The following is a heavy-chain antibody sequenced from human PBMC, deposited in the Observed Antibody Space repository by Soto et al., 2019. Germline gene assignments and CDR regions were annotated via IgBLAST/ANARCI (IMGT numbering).Heavy chain of an antibody. CDR2: ISYDGSNK. CDR1: GFTFSSYG. CDR3: AKELVPSTSPRVYYYYMDV. V-gene: IGHV3-30*18. Sequence: GGSLRLSCAASGFTFSSYGMHWVRQAPGKGLEWVAVISYDGSNKYYADSVKGRFTISRDNSKNTLYLQMNSLRAEDTAVYYCAKELVPSTSPRVYYYYMDVWGKGTTVTVSS. J-gene: IGHJ6*03. D-gene: IGHD4-17*01.